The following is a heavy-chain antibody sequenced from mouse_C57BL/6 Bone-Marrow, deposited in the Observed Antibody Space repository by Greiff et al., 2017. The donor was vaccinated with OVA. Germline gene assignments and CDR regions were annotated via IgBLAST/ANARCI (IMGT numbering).Heavy chain of an antibody. Sequence: EVQLVESGGDLVKPGGSLKLSCAASGFTFSSYGMSWVRQTPDKRLEWVATISSGGSYTYYPDSVKGRFPISRDNAKNTLYLQMSSVKSEDTAMYYCARHGALYYGNYYAMDYWGQGTSVTVSS. CDR3: ARHGALYYGNYYAMDY. J-gene: IGHJ4*01. CDR2: ISSGGSYT. D-gene: IGHD2-1*01. V-gene: IGHV5-6*01. CDR1: GFTFSSYG.